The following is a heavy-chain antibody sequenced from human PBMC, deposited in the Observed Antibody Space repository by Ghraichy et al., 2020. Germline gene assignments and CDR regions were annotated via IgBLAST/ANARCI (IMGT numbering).Heavy chain of an antibody. Sequence: VKVSCKASGYTFTDYAITWVRQAPGQGLEWMGWISSYNGNTNYARKFQGRVTMTTDTSTSTADMELRSLRSDDTAVYYCERGEWELLHGMDVWGQGTTVTVSS. CDR2: ISSYNGNT. J-gene: IGHJ6*02. CDR3: ERGEWELLHGMDV. CDR1: GYTFTDYA. V-gene: IGHV1-18*01. D-gene: IGHD1-26*01.